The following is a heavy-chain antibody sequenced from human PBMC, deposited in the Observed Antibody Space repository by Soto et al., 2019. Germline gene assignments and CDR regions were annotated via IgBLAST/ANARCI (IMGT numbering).Heavy chain of an antibody. J-gene: IGHJ4*02. CDR2: ISGSGGST. Sequence: HPGGSLRLSCAASGFTFSSYAMSWVRQAPGKGLEWVSAISGSGGSTYYADSVKGRFTISRDNSKNTLYLQMNSLRAEDTAVYYCAKDGGSSWYYFDYWGQGTLVTVSS. D-gene: IGHD6-13*01. V-gene: IGHV3-23*01. CDR3: AKDGGSSWYYFDY. CDR1: GFTFSSYA.